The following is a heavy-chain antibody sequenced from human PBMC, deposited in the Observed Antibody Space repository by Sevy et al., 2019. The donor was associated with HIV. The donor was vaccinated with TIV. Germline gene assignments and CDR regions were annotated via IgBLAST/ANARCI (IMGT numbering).Heavy chain of an antibody. D-gene: IGHD3-3*01. J-gene: IGHJ6*02. V-gene: IGHV1-2*02. CDR1: GYTFTGYY. CDR3: ARLPRPYDFWSGYWDYYYYYGMDV. Sequence: ASVKVSCKASGYTFTGYYMHWVRQAPGQGLEWMGWINPNSGGTNYAQKFQGRVTMTRDTSISTAYMELSRLGSDDTAVYYCARLPRPYDFWSGYWDYYYYYGMDVWGQGTTVTVSS. CDR2: INPNSGGT.